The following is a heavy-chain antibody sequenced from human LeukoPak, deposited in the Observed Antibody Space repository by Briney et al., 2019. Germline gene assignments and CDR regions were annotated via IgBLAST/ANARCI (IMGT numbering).Heavy chain of an antibody. J-gene: IGHJ4*02. D-gene: IGHD2/OR15-2a*01. CDR2: IRYDGSNK. CDR3: AKTPGYYHGPGLE. Sequence: GGSLRLSCAASGFTFSSFGMHWVRQAPGKGLEWVAFIRYDGSNKYYADSVKGRFTISRDNSKNTLYLEMNSLRTEDTAVYYCAKTPGYYHGPGLEWGQGTLVTVSS. CDR1: GFTFSSFG. V-gene: IGHV3-30*02.